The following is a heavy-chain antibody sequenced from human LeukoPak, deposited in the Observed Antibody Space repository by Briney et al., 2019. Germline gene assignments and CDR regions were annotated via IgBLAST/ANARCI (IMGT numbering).Heavy chain of an antibody. Sequence: GGSLRLSCAASGFTFGSSAMSWVRQAPGKRLDWVCLISGDGGDTFYADSVKGRFTISRDNSKNSLYLQTNSLRTEDTAFYYCAKDRLPGGISVGGTDDGMDVWGKGTTVTVSS. CDR3: AKDRLPGGISVGGTDDGMDV. V-gene: IGHV3-43*02. CDR1: GFTFGSSA. J-gene: IGHJ6*04. CDR2: ISGDGGDT. D-gene: IGHD6-19*01.